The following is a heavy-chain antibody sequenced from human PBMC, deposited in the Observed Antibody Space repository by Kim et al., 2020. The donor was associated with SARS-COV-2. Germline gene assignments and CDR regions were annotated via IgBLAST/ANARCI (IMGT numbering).Heavy chain of an antibody. V-gene: IGHV1-18*01. CDR3: ARFCGRSTSCYNPPSYYYYYMDV. CDR2: ISAYNGNT. D-gene: IGHD2-2*02. J-gene: IGHJ6*03. Sequence: ASVKVSCKASGYTFTSYGISWVRQAPGQGLEWMGWISAYNGNTNYAQKLQGRVTMTTDTSTSRAYMELRSLRSDDTAVYYCARFCGRSTSCYNPPSYYYYYMDVWGKGTTVTVSS. CDR1: GYTFTSYG.